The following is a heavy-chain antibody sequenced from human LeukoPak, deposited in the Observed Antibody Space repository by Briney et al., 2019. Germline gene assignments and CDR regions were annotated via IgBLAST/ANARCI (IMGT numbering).Heavy chain of an antibody. CDR1: GGSISSSNW. J-gene: IGHJ4*02. CDR2: IYHSGST. Sequence: SETLSLTCAVSGGSISSSNWWSWVRQPPGKGLEWIGEIYHSGSTNYNPSLKSRVTISVDTSKNQFSLKLSSVTAADTAVYYCARSSDDYYDSSGYGYWGQGTLVTVSS. D-gene: IGHD3-22*01. V-gene: IGHV4-4*02. CDR3: ARSSDDYYDSSGYGY.